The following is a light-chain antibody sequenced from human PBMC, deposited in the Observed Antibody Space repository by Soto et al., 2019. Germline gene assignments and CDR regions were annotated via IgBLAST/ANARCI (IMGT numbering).Light chain of an antibody. CDR3: QQRYSSPPT. CDR1: QSISNH. CDR2: AAS. V-gene: IGKV1-39*01. Sequence: IPMTQSPSSLSASVEDRVIITCRASQSISNHLNWYHQKPGTAPKLLIFAASSLQSGVPSRFSGSRSGPDLTITISSLQPEDCETDDCQQRYSSPPTFGQGTKVDIK. J-gene: IGKJ1*01.